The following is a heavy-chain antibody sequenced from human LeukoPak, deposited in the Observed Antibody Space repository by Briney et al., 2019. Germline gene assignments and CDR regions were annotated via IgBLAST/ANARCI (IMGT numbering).Heavy chain of an antibody. CDR3: ARAQYYYPHHYYVY. CDR2: INPNSGDT. J-gene: IGHJ4*02. V-gene: IGHV1-2*02. D-gene: IGHD3-10*01. CDR1: GYTFTGYF. Sequence: ASVKVSCKASGYTFTGYFMNWVRQAPGQGLEWMGWINPNSGDTTYARKFQGRVTMTRDTSTSTAYMELSRLRSDDTAVYYCARAQYYYPHHYYVYWGQGTLVTVSS.